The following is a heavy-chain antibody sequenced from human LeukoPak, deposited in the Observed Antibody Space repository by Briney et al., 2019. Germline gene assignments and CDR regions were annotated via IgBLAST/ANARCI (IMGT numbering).Heavy chain of an antibody. CDR1: GGSISSYY. Sequence: PSETLSLTCTVSGGSISSYYWSWIRQPPGKGLEWTGYIYYSGSTNYNPSLKSRVTISVDTSKNQFSLKLSSVTAADTAVYYCARVRPDGYCSGGSCYSYPYFDYWGQGTLVTVSS. CDR2: IYYSGST. V-gene: IGHV4-59*01. D-gene: IGHD2-15*01. CDR3: ARVRPDGYCSGGSCYSYPYFDY. J-gene: IGHJ4*02.